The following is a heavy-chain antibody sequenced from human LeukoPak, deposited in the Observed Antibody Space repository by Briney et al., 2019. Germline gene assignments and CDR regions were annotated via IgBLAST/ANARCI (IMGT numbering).Heavy chain of an antibody. CDR1: GFTFSSYS. CDR2: ISSSSSYI. V-gene: IGHV3-21*01. CDR3: ARWPSGPYSTYYMDV. J-gene: IGHJ6*03. Sequence: GGSLRLSCAASGFTFSSYSMNWVRQAPGKGLEWVSSISSSSSYIYYADSLKGRFTVSRDNGKNSLYLQMNSLRVEDTAVYYCARWPSGPYSTYYMDVWGKGTTATVSS. D-gene: IGHD2-21*01.